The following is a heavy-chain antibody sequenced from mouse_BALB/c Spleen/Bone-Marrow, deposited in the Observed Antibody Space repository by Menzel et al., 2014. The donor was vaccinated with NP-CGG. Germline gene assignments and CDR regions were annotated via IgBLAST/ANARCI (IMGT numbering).Heavy chain of an antibody. J-gene: IGHJ3*01. V-gene: IGHV14-3*02. CDR2: IDPANGNT. D-gene: IGHD2-2*01. CDR1: GFNIKDTY. CDR3: ARWLPLAY. Sequence: EVQRVESGAELVKPGASVKLSCTASGFNIKDTYMHWVKQRPEQGLEWIGRIDPANGNTKYDTKFQGKATITADTSSNTAYLQLSSLTSEDTAVYYCARWLPLAYWGQGTLVTVSA.